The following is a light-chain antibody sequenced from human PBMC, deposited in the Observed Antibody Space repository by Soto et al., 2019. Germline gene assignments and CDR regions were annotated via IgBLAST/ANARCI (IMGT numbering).Light chain of an antibody. V-gene: IGKV1-9*01. J-gene: IGKJ1*01. CDR1: QGISSY. Sequence: IQLNQSPSFLSAFVEARVTITCRARQGISSYLAWYQQKPGKAPKLLIYAASTLQSGVPSRFSGSGSGTEFTLTISSLQPEDFATYYCQQLNSYPPAFGQGTKVDIK. CDR3: QQLNSYPPA. CDR2: AAS.